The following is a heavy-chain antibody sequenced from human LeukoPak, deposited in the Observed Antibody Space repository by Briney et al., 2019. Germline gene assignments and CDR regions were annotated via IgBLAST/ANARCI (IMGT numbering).Heavy chain of an antibody. CDR2: FDPEDGET. CDR1: GYTLTELS. J-gene: IGHJ4*02. D-gene: IGHD3-3*01. Sequence: GASVKVSCKVSGYTLTELSMHWVRQAPGKGLEWMGGFDPEDGETIYAQKFQGRVTMTEDTSTDTAYMELSSLRSEDTAVYYCATSFTIFGVVIIPFDYWGQGTLVTVSS. V-gene: IGHV1-24*01. CDR3: ATSFTIFGVVIIPFDY.